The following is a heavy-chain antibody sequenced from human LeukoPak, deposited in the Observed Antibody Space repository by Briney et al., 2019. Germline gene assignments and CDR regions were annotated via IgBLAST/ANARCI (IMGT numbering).Heavy chain of an antibody. J-gene: IGHJ3*01. V-gene: IGHV3-30*02. CDR2: IRYDGSNK. D-gene: IGHD6-13*01. CDR3: AKDRPYTAASGTGNFDF. Sequence: GGSLRLSCAASGLTFSSYGMHWVRQAPGKGLEWVAFIRYDGSNKYYADSVKGRFTISRDNSKNTVYLQMNSLRAEDTAVYYCAKDRPYTAASGTGNFDFWGQGTMVTVSS. CDR1: GLTFSSYG.